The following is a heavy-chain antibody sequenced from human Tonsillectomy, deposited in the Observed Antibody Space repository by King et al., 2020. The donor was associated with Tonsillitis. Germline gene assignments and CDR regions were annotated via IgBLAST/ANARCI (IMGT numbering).Heavy chain of an antibody. J-gene: IGHJ4*02. D-gene: IGHD3-3*01. Sequence: QLVQSGAEVKKPGASVKVSCKASGYTFIGYYLHWVRQAPGQGLEWMGWINPNSGGTNYAQKFQGRVTLTRDTSISTAYMELTRLRSDDTAVYYCAREAEDFCSGYSIAYWGQGTLFTVSS. V-gene: IGHV1-2*02. CDR3: AREAEDFCSGYSIAY. CDR2: INPNSGGT. CDR1: GYTFIGYY.